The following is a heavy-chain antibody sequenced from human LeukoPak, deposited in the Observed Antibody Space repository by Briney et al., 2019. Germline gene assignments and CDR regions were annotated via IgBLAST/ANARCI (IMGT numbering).Heavy chain of an antibody. CDR2: INRSGST. D-gene: IGHD6-13*01. CDR1: GGSFSGYY. V-gene: IGHV4-34*01. J-gene: IGHJ5*02. CDR3: ARRTAAAGWFDP. Sequence: SETLSLTCAVYGGSFSGYYWSWIRQPPGKGLEWIGEINRSGSTNYNPSLKSRVTISVDTSKNQFSLKLSSVTAADTAVYYCARRTAAAGWFDPWGQGTLVTVSS.